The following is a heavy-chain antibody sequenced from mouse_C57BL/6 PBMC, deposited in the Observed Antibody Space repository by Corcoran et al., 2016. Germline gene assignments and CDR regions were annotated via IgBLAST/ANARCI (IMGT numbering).Heavy chain of an antibody. CDR3: ARTGYTWFAY. V-gene: IGHV9-3*01. Sequence: QIQLVQSGAELKKHGETVKISCKASGYTFTTYGMSWVKQAPGKGLKWMGWINTYSGVPTYADDFKGRFTFSLETSASTAYLQINNLKNEDTATYFCARTGYTWFAYWGQGTLVTVSA. CDR2: INTYSGVP. J-gene: IGHJ3*01. CDR1: GYTFTTYG. D-gene: IGHD3-1*01.